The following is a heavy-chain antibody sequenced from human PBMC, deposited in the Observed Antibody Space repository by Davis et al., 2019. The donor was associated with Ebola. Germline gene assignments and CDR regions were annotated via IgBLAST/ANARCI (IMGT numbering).Heavy chain of an antibody. CDR2: INSDGSST. CDR3: ARGLITRPYYYYGMDV. D-gene: IGHD3-10*01. V-gene: IGHV3-74*01. J-gene: IGHJ6*02. Sequence: HTGGSLRLSCAASGFTFSSYWMHWVRQAPGKGLVWVSRINSDGSSTSYADSVKGRFTISRDNAKNTLYLQMNSLRAEDTAVYYCARGLITRPYYYYGMDVWGQGTTVTVSS. CDR1: GFTFSSYW.